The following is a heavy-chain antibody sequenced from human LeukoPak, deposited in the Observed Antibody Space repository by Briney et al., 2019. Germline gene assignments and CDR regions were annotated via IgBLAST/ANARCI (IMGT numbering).Heavy chain of an antibody. CDR2: IYYGGST. J-gene: IGHJ4*02. CDR1: GDSVSGGSYY. Sequence: SETLSLTCTVSGDSVSGGSYYWAWIRQPPGKGLEWLGYIYYGGSTTYSSSLKSRVTISVDTSKNQFSLKLSSVTAADTAVYYCARGTSAAGSDYWGQGTLVTVSS. CDR3: ARGTSAAGSDY. V-gene: IGHV4-61*01. D-gene: IGHD6-13*01.